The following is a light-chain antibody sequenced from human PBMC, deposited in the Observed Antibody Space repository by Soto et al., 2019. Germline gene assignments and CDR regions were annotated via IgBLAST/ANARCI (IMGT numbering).Light chain of an antibody. J-gene: IGKJ3*01. Sequence: IVMTQSPATLSVSPGERATLSCRASQAISDNLAWYQHKPGQPPRLLIYDASTRATGIPARFSGGGSGTEFTLTISSLQSEDSAVYYCHQYNSWPRGTFGPGTKVEIK. V-gene: IGKV3-15*01. CDR2: DAS. CDR1: QAISDN. CDR3: HQYNSWPRGT.